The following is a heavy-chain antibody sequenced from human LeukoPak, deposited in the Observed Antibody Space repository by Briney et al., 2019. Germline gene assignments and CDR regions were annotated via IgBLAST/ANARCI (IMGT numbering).Heavy chain of an antibody. CDR3: ARDSVVVPAASLIFDY. CDR1: GFTFSSYS. V-gene: IGHV3-21*01. CDR2: ISSSSSYI. D-gene: IGHD2-2*01. J-gene: IGHJ4*02. Sequence: GGSLRPSCAASGFTFSSYSMNWVRQAPGKGLEWVPSISSSSSYIYYADSVKGRFTISRDNAKNSLYLQMNSLRAEDTAVYYCARDSVVVPAASLIFDYWGQGTLVTVSS.